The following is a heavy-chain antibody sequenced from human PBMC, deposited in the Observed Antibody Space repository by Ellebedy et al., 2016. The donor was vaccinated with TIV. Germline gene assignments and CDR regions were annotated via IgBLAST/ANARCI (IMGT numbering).Heavy chain of an antibody. Sequence: SETLSLXCTVSGGSISSYYWSWIRQPPGKGLEWIGYIYYSGSTNYNPSLKSRVTISVDTSKNQFSLKLSSVTAADTAVYYCARMYSSGWYEGENFDYWGQGTLVTVSS. CDR2: IYYSGST. V-gene: IGHV4-59*08. CDR1: GGSISSYY. CDR3: ARMYSSGWYEGENFDY. D-gene: IGHD6-19*01. J-gene: IGHJ4*02.